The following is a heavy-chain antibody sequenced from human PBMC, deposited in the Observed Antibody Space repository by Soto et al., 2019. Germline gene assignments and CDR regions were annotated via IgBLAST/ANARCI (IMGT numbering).Heavy chain of an antibody. CDR1: GDSISRRNW. CDR2: IHHSGST. J-gene: IGHJ6*02. D-gene: IGHD1-26*01. V-gene: IGHV4-4*02. CDR3: ASSTAVAEAIVCGLDV. Sequence: QVQLQESGPGLVKPSGTLSLSCAVSGDSISRRNWWSWVRQSPGQGLEWIGEIHHSGSTNYNLSPKSRVTISIGDPMNVFPLSLPSATTADTAVSSCASSTAVAEAIVCGLDVWGQGTAVTVSS.